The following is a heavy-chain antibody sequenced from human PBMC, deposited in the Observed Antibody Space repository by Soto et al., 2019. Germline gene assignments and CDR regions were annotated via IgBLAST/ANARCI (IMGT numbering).Heavy chain of an antibody. Sequence: EVQLVESGGGLVKPGGSLRLSCAASGFTFSSYSMNWVRQAPGKGLGWVSSISSSSSYIYYADSVKGRFTISRDNAKNSLYLQMNSLRAEDTAVYYCARAQDIVVVPAAILLQDAFDIWGQGTMVTVSS. CDR2: ISSSSSYI. V-gene: IGHV3-21*01. J-gene: IGHJ3*02. D-gene: IGHD2-2*02. CDR1: GFTFSSYS. CDR3: ARAQDIVVVPAAILLQDAFDI.